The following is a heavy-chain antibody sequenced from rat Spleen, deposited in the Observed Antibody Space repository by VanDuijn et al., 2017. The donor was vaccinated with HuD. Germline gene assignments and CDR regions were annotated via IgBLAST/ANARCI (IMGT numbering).Heavy chain of an antibody. V-gene: IGHV5-46*01. J-gene: IGHJ2*01. CDR1: GFTFSNYG. Sequence: EVQLVESGGGLVQPGRSMKLSCAASGFTFSNYGMAWVRQAPTKGLEWVATISTSGGSTYYRDSVKGRFTISRDNAKSTLYLQMNSLRSEDTATYYCTRGTALDYWGQGVMVTVSS. CDR2: ISTSGGST. CDR3: TRGTALDY.